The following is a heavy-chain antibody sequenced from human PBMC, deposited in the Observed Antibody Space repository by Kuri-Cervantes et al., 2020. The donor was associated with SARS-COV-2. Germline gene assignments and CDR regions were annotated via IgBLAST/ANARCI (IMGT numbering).Heavy chain of an antibody. V-gene: IGHV3-48*03. CDR2: ISSSGSTI. CDR3: ARVDPPLIDSSGLTGIDY. D-gene: IGHD6-19*01. Sequence: GESLKISCAASGFTFSSYEMNWVRQAPGKGLEWVSYISSSGSTIYYAVSVKGRFTISRDNAKNSLYLQMNSLRAEDTAVYYCARVDPPLIDSSGLTGIDYWGQGTLVTVSS. J-gene: IGHJ4*02. CDR1: GFTFSSYE.